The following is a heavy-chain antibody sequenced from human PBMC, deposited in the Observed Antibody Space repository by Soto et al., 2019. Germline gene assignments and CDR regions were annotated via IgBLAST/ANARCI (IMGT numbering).Heavy chain of an antibody. V-gene: IGHV3-53*01. J-gene: IGHJ3*01. Sequence: DVQLVESGGGLMQPGESLRLSCAASGLTVSGQKYVAWVRQAPGKGLEWVSALYDVDGSFYSDSVKGRFTTSSDSSKTTVYLQMNDLRPADTAVYYCATWHEREHAYDGWGQGTTVTVSS. CDR1: GLTVSGQKY. CDR2: LYDVDGS. CDR3: ATWHEREHAYDG. D-gene: IGHD1-1*01.